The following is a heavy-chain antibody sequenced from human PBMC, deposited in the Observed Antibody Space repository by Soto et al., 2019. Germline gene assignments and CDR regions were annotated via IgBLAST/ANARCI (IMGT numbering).Heavy chain of an antibody. CDR2: IIPILGIA. V-gene: IGHV1-69*08. CDR1: GGNFSSYT. D-gene: IGHD3-16*01. Sequence: QVQLVQSGAVVKKPGSSVKVSCKASGGNFSSYTISWVRQAPGQGLEWMGRIIPILGIATYAQKFLGRVTITADKATSTAYMELSSLRSDDTAVYYCARDGDTRSCLGIGGQGTVVTVAS. CDR3: ARDGDTRSCLGI. J-gene: IGHJ4*02.